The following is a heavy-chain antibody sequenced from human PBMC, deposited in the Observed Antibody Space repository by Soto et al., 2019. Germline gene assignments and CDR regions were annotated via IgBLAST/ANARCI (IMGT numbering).Heavy chain of an antibody. CDR1: GFTFSSYG. J-gene: IGHJ6*02. D-gene: IGHD2-21*01. CDR3: AREFPNYYYYGMDV. Sequence: GGSLRLSCAASGFTFSSYGMHWVRQAPGKGLEWVAVIWYDGSNKYYADSVKGRFTISRDNSKNTLYLQMNSLRAEDTAVYYCAREFPNYYYYGMDVWGQGTTVTVSS. CDR2: IWYDGSNK. V-gene: IGHV3-33*01.